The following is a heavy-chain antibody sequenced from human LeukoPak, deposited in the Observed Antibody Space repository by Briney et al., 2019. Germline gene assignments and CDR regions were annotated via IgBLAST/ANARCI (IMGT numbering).Heavy chain of an antibody. J-gene: IGHJ4*02. V-gene: IGHV1-69*04. CDR1: GGTFSSYA. CDR2: IIPILGIA. Sequence: ASVKVSCKASGGTFSSYAISWVRQAPGQGLEWMGRIIPILGIANYAQKFQGRVTITADKSTSTAYMELSSLRSEDTAVYYCARASSIAAADLYWGQGTLVSVSS. D-gene: IGHD6-25*01. CDR3: ARASSIAAADLY.